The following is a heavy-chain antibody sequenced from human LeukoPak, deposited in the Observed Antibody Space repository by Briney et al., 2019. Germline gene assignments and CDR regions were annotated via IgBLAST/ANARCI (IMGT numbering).Heavy chain of an antibody. CDR2: IYSGGST. J-gene: IGHJ6*02. Sequence: GGSLRLSCAASGFTVSSNYMSWVRQAPGKGLEWVSVIYSGGSTYYADSVKGRFTISRDNSKNTLYLQMNSLRAEDTAVYYCALGEQWLVLRGMDVWGQGTTVTVSS. D-gene: IGHD6-19*01. CDR3: ALGEQWLVLRGMDV. V-gene: IGHV3-66*01. CDR1: GFTVSSNY.